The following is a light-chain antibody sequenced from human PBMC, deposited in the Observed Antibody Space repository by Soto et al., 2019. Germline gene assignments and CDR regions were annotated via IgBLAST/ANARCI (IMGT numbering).Light chain of an antibody. V-gene: IGLV2-14*03. CDR2: GVS. CDR3: SSYTSSSTLDV. Sequence: QSALTQPASVSGSPGQSITISCTGTSSDIGDYNYVSWFQQHPGKAPKLMIYGVSNRPSEVSNRFSGSKSGNTASLTISGLQAEDEADYYCSSYTSSSTLDVFGTGTKVTVL. J-gene: IGLJ1*01. CDR1: SSDIGDYNY.